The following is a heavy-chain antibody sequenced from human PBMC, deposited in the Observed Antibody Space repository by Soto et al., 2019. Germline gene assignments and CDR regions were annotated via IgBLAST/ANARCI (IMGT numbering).Heavy chain of an antibody. CDR1: GGSISSGGYY. Sequence: SETLSLTCTVSGGSISSGGYYWSWIRQHPGKGLEWIGYIYYSGSTYYNPSLKSRVTISVDTSKNQFSLKLSSVTAADTAVYYCARGELGFWRAQSGPDYYYSGMDVWGQGTTVTVSS. CDR3: ARGELGFWRAQSGPDYYYSGMDV. D-gene: IGHD3-3*01. CDR2: IYYSGST. J-gene: IGHJ6*02. V-gene: IGHV4-31*03.